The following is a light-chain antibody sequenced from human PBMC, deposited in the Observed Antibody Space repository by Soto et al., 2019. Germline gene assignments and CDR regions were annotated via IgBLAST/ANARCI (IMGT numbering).Light chain of an antibody. J-gene: IGKJ5*01. Sequence: EIVLTQSPATLSLSPGERATLSCRASQSVSSYLAWYQQKPGQAPRLLIYDASNRATGIPARFSGSGSGTDFTLTISSLEPEDFPVYYCQQRSNWPPITFGQGTPLEIK. CDR3: QQRSNWPPIT. V-gene: IGKV3-11*01. CDR2: DAS. CDR1: QSVSSY.